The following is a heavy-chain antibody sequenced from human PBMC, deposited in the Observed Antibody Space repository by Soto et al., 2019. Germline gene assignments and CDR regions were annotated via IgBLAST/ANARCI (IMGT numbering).Heavy chain of an antibody. CDR1: GFTFTGYA. CDR2: ISNSGDNT. D-gene: IGHD2-8*02. Sequence: GGSLRLSCATSGFTFTGYALSWVRQAPGKGLEWVSTISNSGDNTYYAASVRGRFTISRDLSKNTVSLQMNSLTVEDTAIYYCAKSYTDYWSHVARWGRGTLVTVSS. CDR3: AKSYTDYWSHVAR. V-gene: IGHV3-23*01. J-gene: IGHJ4*02.